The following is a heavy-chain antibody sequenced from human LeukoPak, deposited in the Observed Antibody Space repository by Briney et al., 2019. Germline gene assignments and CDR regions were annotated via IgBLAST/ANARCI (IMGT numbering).Heavy chain of an antibody. CDR1: GFTFSSYA. CDR3: AKALRMWERRAPEYYFDY. V-gene: IGHV3-23*01. CDR2: ISGSGGST. Sequence: GGSLRLSCAASGFTFSSYAMSWVRQAPGKGLEWVSAISGSGGSTYYADSVKGRFTISRDNSKNTLYLQMNSLRAEDTAVYYCAKALRMWERRAPEYYFDYWGQGTLVTVSS. J-gene: IGHJ4*02. D-gene: IGHD1-26*01.